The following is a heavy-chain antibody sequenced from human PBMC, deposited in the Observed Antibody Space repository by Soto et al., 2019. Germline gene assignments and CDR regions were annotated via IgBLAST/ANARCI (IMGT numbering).Heavy chain of an antibody. CDR2: IYTSGST. V-gene: IGHV4-4*07. CDR3: ARDPRYYDSSGSYNWFDP. D-gene: IGHD3-22*01. CDR1: GGSISSYY. J-gene: IGHJ5*02. Sequence: SETLSLTCTVSGGSISSYYWSWIRQPAGKGLEWIGRIYTSGSTNYNPSLKSRVTMSVDTSKNQFSLKLSSVTAADTAVYYCARDPRYYDSSGSYNWFDPWGQGTLVTVSS.